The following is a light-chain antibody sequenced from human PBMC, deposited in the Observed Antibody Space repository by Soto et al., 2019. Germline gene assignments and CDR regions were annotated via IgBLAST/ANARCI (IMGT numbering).Light chain of an antibody. V-gene: IGKV1-5*03. Sequence: DIQMTQSPPTLSASVGDRVTITCRASQSISPWLAWYQQKPGKAPKLLIYKASSLESGVPSRFSGSGSGTEFTLTISSLQPDDFGTYYCQQYNTYSPWPFGQGTKVEIK. CDR3: QQYNTYSPWP. CDR1: QSISPW. CDR2: KAS. J-gene: IGKJ1*01.